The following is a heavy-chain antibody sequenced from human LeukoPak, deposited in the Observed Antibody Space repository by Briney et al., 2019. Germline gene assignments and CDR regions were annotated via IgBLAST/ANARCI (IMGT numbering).Heavy chain of an antibody. Sequence: GASVKVTCKVSGYTPTELSMHWVRQAPGKGLEWMGGFDPEDGETIYAQKFQGRVTMTEDTSTDTAYMELSSLRSEDTAVYYCATRGATVTTYGYWGQGTLVTVSS. CDR1: GYTPTELS. D-gene: IGHD4-11*01. CDR2: FDPEDGET. V-gene: IGHV1-24*01. CDR3: ATRGATVTTYGY. J-gene: IGHJ4*02.